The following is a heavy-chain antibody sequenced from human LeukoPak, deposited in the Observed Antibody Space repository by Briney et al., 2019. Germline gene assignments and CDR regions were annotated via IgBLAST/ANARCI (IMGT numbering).Heavy chain of an antibody. Sequence: GGSLRLSCAASGFTFSSYGMSWVRQAPGKGLEWVSAISGSGGSTYYADSVKGRFTISRDNSKNTLYLQMNSLRSDDTAVYYCAREGGYLDFWSGYYGPKDRNYYYYYYMDVWGKGTTVTVSS. CDR3: AREGGYLDFWSGYYGPKDRNYYYYYYMDV. CDR2: ISGSGGST. V-gene: IGHV3-23*01. D-gene: IGHD3-3*01. J-gene: IGHJ6*03. CDR1: GFTFSSYG.